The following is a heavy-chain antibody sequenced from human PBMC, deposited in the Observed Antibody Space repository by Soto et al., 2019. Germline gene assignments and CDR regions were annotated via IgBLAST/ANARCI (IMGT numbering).Heavy chain of an antibody. CDR1: GGTFSNYA. CDR3: AKDGGREGYFGDWFDP. D-gene: IGHD2-15*01. Sequence: QVQLVQSGAEVKKPGSSVKVSCKASGGTFSNYAITWVRQAPGQGLEWLGRIIPIFGTTDYAQKFQGRVSITADDSTTTAYMELSSLRSDDTAVYYCAKDGGREGYFGDWFDPWCQGALVTVST. J-gene: IGHJ5*02. CDR2: IIPIFGTT. V-gene: IGHV1-69*15.